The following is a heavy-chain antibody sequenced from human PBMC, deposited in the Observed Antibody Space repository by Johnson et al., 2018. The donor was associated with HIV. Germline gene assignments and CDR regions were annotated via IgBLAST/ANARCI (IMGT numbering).Heavy chain of an antibody. CDR1: GFNVSNNY. D-gene: IGHD3-3*01. CDR3: AVDLGGNDAFDV. CDR2: IYSGGSS. Sequence: DVQVVESGGGLVQPGGSLRLSCGASGFNVSNNYMTWVRQAPGMGLEWVAVIYSGGSSFYADSVQGRFTISTDNFKNTVFLHMNTLRAEDTVVYFCAVDLGGNDAFDVWGQGTTVIVSS. J-gene: IGHJ3*01. V-gene: IGHV3-66*01.